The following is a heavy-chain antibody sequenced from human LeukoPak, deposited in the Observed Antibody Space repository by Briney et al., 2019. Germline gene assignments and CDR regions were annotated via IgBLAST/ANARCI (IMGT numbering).Heavy chain of an antibody. Sequence: ASVKVSCKASGYTFTNYGIFGVRQAPGQGLERMGWISAYSGNTNCARKLQGRVTMTTETSTSTANMELASLRSDDTAVYYCAISQGSYYDTSGYLGGDYWGQGTLVTVSS. CDR3: AISQGSYYDTSGYLGGDY. V-gene: IGHV1-18*01. J-gene: IGHJ4*02. D-gene: IGHD3-22*01. CDR2: ISAYSGNT. CDR1: GYTFTNYG.